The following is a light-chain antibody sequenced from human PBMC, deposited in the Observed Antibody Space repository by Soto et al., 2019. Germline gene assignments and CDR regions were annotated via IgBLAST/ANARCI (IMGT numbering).Light chain of an antibody. CDR2: KAT. Sequence: DFQLTQSPSTLSASVGDGVTITCRARQSIGSGLAWYQQKPGKAPKLLIYKATNLQRGVPSRFSGSGSGTDFSLSISGLQPVDSATYYCQQYHDFQYTFGQGTKLEI. CDR1: QSIGSG. CDR3: QQYHDFQYT. V-gene: IGKV1-5*03. J-gene: IGKJ2*01.